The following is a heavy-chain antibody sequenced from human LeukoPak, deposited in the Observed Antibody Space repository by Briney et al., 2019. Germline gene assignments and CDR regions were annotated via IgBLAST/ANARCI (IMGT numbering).Heavy chain of an antibody. J-gene: IGHJ4*02. CDR2: IKGDGIST. CDR3: VSGSLQSGYNFDY. CDR1: GFDFSSNW. V-gene: IGHV3-74*01. D-gene: IGHD3-3*01. Sequence: GGSLRLSCAASGFDFSSNWMHWVRHAPGQGLVWVSRIKGDGISTNYADSVKGRFTTSRDNAKNTLYLQMNSLRAEDTAVYYCVSGSLQSGYNFDYWGQGALVTVSS.